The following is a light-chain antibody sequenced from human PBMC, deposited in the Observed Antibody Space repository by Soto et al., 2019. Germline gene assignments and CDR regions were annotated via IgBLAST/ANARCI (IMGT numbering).Light chain of an antibody. CDR1: QSVSSN. J-gene: IGKJ1*01. CDR3: QQYNYWPRT. Sequence: EIVMTQSPVTLSVSPGEKATLSCRASQSVSSNFAWYQQKPGQAPRLLIYGASTRATGIPARFRGSGSGTEFTLTISSLQSEDFAVYYCQQYNYWPRTFGQGTKVEIK. V-gene: IGKV3-15*01. CDR2: GAS.